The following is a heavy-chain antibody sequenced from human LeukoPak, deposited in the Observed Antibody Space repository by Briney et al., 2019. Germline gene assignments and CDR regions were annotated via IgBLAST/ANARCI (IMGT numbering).Heavy chain of an antibody. D-gene: IGHD6-19*01. CDR1: GFTFSSYA. J-gene: IGHJ6*03. Sequence: GGSLRLSCAASGFTFSSYAMSWVRQAPGKGLEWVSAVSGRGDNTYYADSVKGRFTISRDNSKNTLYLQMNSLRAEDTAVYYFAKETGQLLGSNYYYIDLWGKGTTVTVSS. CDR2: VSGRGDNT. CDR3: AKETGQLLGSNYYYIDL. V-gene: IGHV3-23*01.